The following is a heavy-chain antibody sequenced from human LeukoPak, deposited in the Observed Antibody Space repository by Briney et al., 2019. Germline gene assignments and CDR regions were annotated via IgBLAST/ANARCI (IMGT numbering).Heavy chain of an antibody. CDR1: GGSISSSSYY. J-gene: IGHJ6*02. Sequence: SETLSLTCTVSGGSISSSSYYWGWIRQPPGKGLEWIGSIYYTGSTYYSASLESRVTISVDTPNNQFSLKLSSVTAADTAVYYCARHFSSGWVYYSGMDVWGQGTTVAVSS. D-gene: IGHD6-19*01. CDR2: IYYTGST. V-gene: IGHV4-39*01. CDR3: ARHFSSGWVYYSGMDV.